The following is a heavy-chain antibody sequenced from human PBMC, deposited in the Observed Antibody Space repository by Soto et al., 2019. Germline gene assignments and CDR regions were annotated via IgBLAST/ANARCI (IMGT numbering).Heavy chain of an antibody. V-gene: IGHV3-53*01. CDR3: VRPLPSGRNYGMDV. D-gene: IGHD3-10*01. CDR2: IYNDGTT. Sequence: GGSLRLSCTASGLSVRNNYMSWVRQAPGMGLEWVSVIYNDGTTYYADSVKGRFNLSRDTSKNTLSLQMDSLRAEDTAVYYCVRPLPSGRNYGMDVWGQGTTVPVSS. CDR1: GLSVRNNY. J-gene: IGHJ6*02.